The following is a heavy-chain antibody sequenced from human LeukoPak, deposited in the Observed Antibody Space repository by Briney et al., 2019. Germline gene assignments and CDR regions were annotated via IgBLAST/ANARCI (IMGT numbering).Heavy chain of an antibody. CDR1: GFTFGSYW. D-gene: IGHD3-10*02. Sequence: GGSLRLSCVASGFTFGSYWMTWVRQAPGKGLEWVANIKQDGSEKNYVDSVKGRFAISRDNAKNSLYLQMNSLRAEDTAVYYCAELGITMIGGVWGKGTTVTISS. J-gene: IGHJ6*04. V-gene: IGHV3-7*01. CDR2: IKQDGSEK. CDR3: AELGITMIGGV.